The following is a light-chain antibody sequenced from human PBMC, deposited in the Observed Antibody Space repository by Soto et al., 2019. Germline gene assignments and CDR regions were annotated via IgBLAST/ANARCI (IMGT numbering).Light chain of an antibody. CDR3: QQYNSYSVT. Sequence: DIYMTHSPSTLSASVRDGPVLDSLTSPCRASQSISRGLAWYQQKPGKAPKFLIDGVSSLKSGVPSRFSGSGSGTEFTLVISSLQPDDFATYYCQQYNSYSVTFGQGTKVDIK. CDR1: QSISRG. CDR2: GVS. V-gene: IGKV1-5*01. J-gene: IGKJ1*01.